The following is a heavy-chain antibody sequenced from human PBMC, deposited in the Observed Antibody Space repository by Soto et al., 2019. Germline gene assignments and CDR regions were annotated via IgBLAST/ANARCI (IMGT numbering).Heavy chain of an antibody. J-gene: IGHJ3*02. CDR2: ISAYNGNT. V-gene: IGHV1-18*04. D-gene: IGHD2-2*01. Sequence: GASVKVSCKASGYTFTSYGISWVRQAPGQGLEWMGWISAYNGNTNYAQKLQGRVTMTTDTSTSTAYMELRSLRSDDTAVYYCARDECSMTSCYGFGSAFAISGQGTIVTV. CDR1: GYTFTSYG. CDR3: ARDECSMTSCYGFGSAFAI.